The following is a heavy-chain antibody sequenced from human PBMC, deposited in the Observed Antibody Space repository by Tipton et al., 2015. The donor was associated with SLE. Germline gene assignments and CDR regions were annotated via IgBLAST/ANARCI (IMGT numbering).Heavy chain of an antibody. D-gene: IGHD7-27*01. CDR3: ARGMSPNWESPYYFDY. Sequence: SLRLSCAASGFTFSSYGMHWVRQAPGKGLEWVAVIWYDGSNKYYADSVKGRFTISRDNSKNTLYLQMNSLRAEDTAVYYCARGMSPNWESPYYFDYWGQGTLVTVSS. V-gene: IGHV3-33*01. CDR1: GFTFSSYG. CDR2: IWYDGSNK. J-gene: IGHJ4*02.